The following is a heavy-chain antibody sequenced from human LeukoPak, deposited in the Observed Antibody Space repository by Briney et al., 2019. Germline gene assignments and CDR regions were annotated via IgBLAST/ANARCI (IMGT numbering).Heavy chain of an antibody. CDR1: GFTVSSNH. V-gene: IGHV3-53*01. CDR2: IYSDGST. D-gene: IGHD3-22*01. Sequence: PGGSLRLSCAASGFTVSSNHMSWVRQAPGKGLEWVSVIYSDGSTYYADSVKGRFTISRDNSKNTLYLQMNSLRAKDTAVYYCARELTNYDSSGYYHWGQGTLVTVSS. J-gene: IGHJ5*02. CDR3: ARELTNYDSSGYYH.